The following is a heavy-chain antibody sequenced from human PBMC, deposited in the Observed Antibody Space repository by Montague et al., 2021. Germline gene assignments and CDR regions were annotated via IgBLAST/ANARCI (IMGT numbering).Heavy chain of an antibody. Sequence: SETLSLTCTVSGDSISSKYFWSWVRQPLGKGLGWIGEIYHGTTSYSPSLKGRLTVSMDTSKNQFSLKLSSVTAVDTAIYYCAVGSESAWELLHHWGQGILVTVSS. D-gene: IGHD1-26*01. CDR2: IYHGTT. CDR1: GDSISSKYF. V-gene: IGHV4-4*02. J-gene: IGHJ5*02. CDR3: AVGSESAWELLHH.